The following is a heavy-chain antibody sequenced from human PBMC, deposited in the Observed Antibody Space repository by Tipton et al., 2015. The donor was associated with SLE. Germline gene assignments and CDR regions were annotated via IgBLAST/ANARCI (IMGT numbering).Heavy chain of an antibody. V-gene: IGHV4-34*01. D-gene: IGHD2/OR15-2a*01. CDR3: ARSFGQFDP. Sequence: TLSLTCAVYGGSFSGYYWSWIRQPPGKGLEWIGEINHSGRTNYNPSLKSRVTISVDTSKNQFSLKLSSVTAADTAVYYCARSFGQFDPWGQGTLVTVSS. J-gene: IGHJ5*02. CDR2: INHSGRT. CDR1: GGSFSGYY.